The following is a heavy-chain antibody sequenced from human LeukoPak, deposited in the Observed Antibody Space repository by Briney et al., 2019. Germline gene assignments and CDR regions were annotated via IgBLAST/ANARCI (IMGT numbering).Heavy chain of an antibody. CDR2: IYGDGRT. J-gene: IGHJ4*02. Sequence: GGSLRLSCAASEFTVSSNYMSWVRQAPGKGLEWVSIIYGDGRTYYADSVKGRFTISRENSKNTLILQMNSRGAEDTAVYYCARSPSYYGSAHYFDYWGQGTLVTVSS. CDR3: ARSPSYYGSAHYFDY. V-gene: IGHV3-53*01. CDR1: EFTVSSNY. D-gene: IGHD3-10*01.